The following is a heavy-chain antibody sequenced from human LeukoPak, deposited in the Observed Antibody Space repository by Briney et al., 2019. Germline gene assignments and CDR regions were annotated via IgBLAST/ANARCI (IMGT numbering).Heavy chain of an antibody. CDR2: ISYDGSNK. CDR3: ARVTAAGEIDY. CDR1: GFTFSSYA. D-gene: IGHD6-13*01. J-gene: IGHJ4*02. Sequence: GGSQRLSCAASGFTFSSYAMHWVRQAPGKGLEWVAVISYDGSNKYYADSVKGRFTISRDNSKNTLYLQMNSLRAEDTAVYYCARVTAAGEIDYWGQGTLVTVSS. V-gene: IGHV3-30-3*01.